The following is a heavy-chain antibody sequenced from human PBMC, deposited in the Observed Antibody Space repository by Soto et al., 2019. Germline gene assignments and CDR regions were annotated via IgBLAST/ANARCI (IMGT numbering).Heavy chain of an antibody. CDR2: IYYSGST. CDR1: GGSISSGGYY. J-gene: IGHJ6*02. V-gene: IGHV4-31*03. D-gene: IGHD2-2*01. Sequence: QVQLQESGPGLVKPSQTLSLTCTVSGGSISSGGYYWSWIRQHPGKGLEWIGYIYYSGSTYYNPSLKSRVTISVDTSKNQFSLKLSSVTAADTAVYYCASQSHCISTSCYEGDYYYYYGMDVWGQGTTVTVSS. CDR3: ASQSHCISTSCYEGDYYYYYGMDV.